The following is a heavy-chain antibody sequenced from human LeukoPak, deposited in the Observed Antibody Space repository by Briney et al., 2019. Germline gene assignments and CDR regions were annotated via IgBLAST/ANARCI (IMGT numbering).Heavy chain of an antibody. D-gene: IGHD6-13*01. V-gene: IGHV3-7*01. CDR1: GFTFNSYW. J-gene: IGHJ4*02. CDR2: IKEDGNEK. Sequence: PGGSLRLSCAASGFTFNSYWMIWARQAPGKGLEWVANIKEDGNEKYYVDSVRGRFTISRDNAKNSLYLQMNSLRADDTAVYYCARDSLAAAFFDYWGQGTLVTVSS. CDR3: ARDSLAAAFFDY.